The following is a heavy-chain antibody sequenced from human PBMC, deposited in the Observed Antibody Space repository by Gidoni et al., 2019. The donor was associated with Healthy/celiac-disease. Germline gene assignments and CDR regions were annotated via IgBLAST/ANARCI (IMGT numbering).Heavy chain of an antibody. CDR2: ISYDGSNK. Sequence: VPLVDSGGGVVQPGRFLRLSWAASGFTFSSYGIQWVRQAPGKGLEWVAVISYDGSNKYYADSVKGRFTISRDNSKNTLYLQMNSLRAEDTAVYYCAKGTQWLVGNAYFQHWGQGTLVTVSS. J-gene: IGHJ1*01. D-gene: IGHD6-19*01. CDR3: AKGTQWLVGNAYFQH. V-gene: IGHV3-30*18. CDR1: GFTFSSYG.